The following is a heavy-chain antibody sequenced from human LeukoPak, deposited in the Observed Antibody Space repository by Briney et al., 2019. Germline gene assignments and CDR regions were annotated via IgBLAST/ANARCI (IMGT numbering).Heavy chain of an antibody. CDR3: ARGTLYYDSSGYQFDY. V-gene: IGHV4-34*01. J-gene: IGHJ4*02. CDR2: INHSGST. Sequence: SWVRQVPGKGLEWIGGINHSGSTNYNPSLKSRVTISVDTSKNQFSLKLSSVTAADTAVYYCARGTLYYDSSGYQFDYWGQGTLVTVSS. D-gene: IGHD3-22*01.